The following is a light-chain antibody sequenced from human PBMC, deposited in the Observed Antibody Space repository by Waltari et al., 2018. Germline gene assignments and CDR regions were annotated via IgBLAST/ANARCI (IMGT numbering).Light chain of an antibody. CDR2: GAS. J-gene: IGKJ1*01. V-gene: IGKV3-20*01. Sequence: EIVLTQSPGTLSLSPGARATLSCRASQSVSSSYLAWYQQKPGQAPRLLIYGASGRATCIPDRFSGSGSGTDFTLTISRLEPEDFAVYYCQQYGSSPGTFGQGTKVEIK. CDR1: QSVSSSY. CDR3: QQYGSSPGT.